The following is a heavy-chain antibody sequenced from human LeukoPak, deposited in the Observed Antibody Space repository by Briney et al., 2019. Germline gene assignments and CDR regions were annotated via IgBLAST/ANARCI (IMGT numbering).Heavy chain of an antibody. V-gene: IGHV3-7*01. CDR1: GFTVSSNY. D-gene: IGHD3-3*01. CDR3: ARDWSDGFDY. CDR2: IKEDGSEK. J-gene: IGHJ4*02. Sequence: PGGSLRLSCAASGFTVSSNYMSWVRQAPGKGLEWVASIKEDGSEKYYVDSVKGRFTISRDNAKNSVYLQMNSLRAEDTAVYYCARDWSDGFDYWGQGTLVTVSS.